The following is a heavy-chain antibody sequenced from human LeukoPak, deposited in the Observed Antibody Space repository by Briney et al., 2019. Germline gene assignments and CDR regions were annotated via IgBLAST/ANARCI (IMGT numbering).Heavy chain of an antibody. CDR1: GFIFSSYG. D-gene: IGHD1-26*01. J-gene: IGHJ4*02. V-gene: IGHV3-30*02. CDR3: GKHDSASDY. CDR2: TRSDGTDK. Sequence: PGGSLRLSCVASGFIFSSYGMHWVRQAPGKGLEWVAFTRSDGTDKYYTASVKGRFTISRDNSKNTLYMQMTSLRSEDPAVYYCGKHDSASDYWGQGTLVTVSS.